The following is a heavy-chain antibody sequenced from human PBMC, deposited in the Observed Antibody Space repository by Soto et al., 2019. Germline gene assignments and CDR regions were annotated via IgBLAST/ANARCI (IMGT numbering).Heavy chain of an antibody. V-gene: IGHV1-18*01. CDR2: ISAYNGNT. CDR1: GYTFTSYG. J-gene: IGHJ6*02. CDR3: ARAFLEWLLYRPDRYYYYGMDV. Sequence: ASVKVSCKASGYTFTSYGMSWVRQAPGQGLEWMGWISAYNGNTNYAQKLQGRVTMTTDTSTSTAYMELRSLGSDDTAVYYCARAFLEWLLYRPDRYYYYGMDVWGQGTTVTVSS. D-gene: IGHD3-3*02.